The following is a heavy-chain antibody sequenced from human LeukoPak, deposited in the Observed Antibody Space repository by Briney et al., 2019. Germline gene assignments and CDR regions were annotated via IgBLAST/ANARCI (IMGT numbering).Heavy chain of an antibody. Sequence: SETLSLTCTVSGGSISSSNYYWGWIRQPPGKGLEWIGSIYYSGSTYYNPSLKSRVTISVDTSKNQFSLKLSSVTAADTAVYYCARQGRLSVVVSAASSVYYAFDIWGQGTMVTVSS. V-gene: IGHV4-39*07. CDR2: IYYSGST. J-gene: IGHJ3*02. D-gene: IGHD2-2*01. CDR1: GGSISSSNYY. CDR3: ARQGRLSVVVSAASSVYYAFDI.